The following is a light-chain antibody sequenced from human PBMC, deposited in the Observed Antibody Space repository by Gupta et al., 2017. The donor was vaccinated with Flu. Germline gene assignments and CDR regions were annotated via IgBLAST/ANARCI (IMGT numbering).Light chain of an antibody. V-gene: IGKV1-39*01. CDR2: AAS. Sequence: ARFPITFRASQSISTFLNWFPQKPGKAPKLLIYAASTLHRGVPSRFSGSGSGTDFTLTISSLQPEDFATYYCQQSYTTPTWTFGQGTKVEIK. CDR1: QSISTF. CDR3: QQSYTTPTWT. J-gene: IGKJ1*01.